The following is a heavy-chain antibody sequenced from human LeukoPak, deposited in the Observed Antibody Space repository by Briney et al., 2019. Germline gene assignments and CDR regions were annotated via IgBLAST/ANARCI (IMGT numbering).Heavy chain of an antibody. D-gene: IGHD5-18*01. CDR3: ARDYTAMVIGY. CDR2: ISYDGSNK. Sequence: GGSLRLSCAASGFTFSSYAMSWVRQAPGKGLEWVAVISYDGSNKYYADSVKGRFTISRDNSKNTLYLQMNSLRAEDTAVYYCARDYTAMVIGYWGQGTLVTVSS. J-gene: IGHJ4*02. V-gene: IGHV3-30-3*01. CDR1: GFTFSSYA.